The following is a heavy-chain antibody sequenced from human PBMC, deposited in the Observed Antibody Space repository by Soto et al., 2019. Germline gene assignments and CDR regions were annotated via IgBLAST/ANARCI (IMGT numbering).Heavy chain of an antibody. D-gene: IGHD6-13*01. Sequence: GGSLRLSCAASGFSFSDYYMSWIRQPPGRGLEWISSISGGGSTIYYADSVKGRFTISRDNANNSLFLQMNALRAEDTAVYYCAKARVAASGRLVDYWGPGTLVTVSS. J-gene: IGHJ4*02. CDR2: ISGGGSTI. CDR1: GFSFSDYY. CDR3: AKARVAASGRLVDY. V-gene: IGHV3-11*01.